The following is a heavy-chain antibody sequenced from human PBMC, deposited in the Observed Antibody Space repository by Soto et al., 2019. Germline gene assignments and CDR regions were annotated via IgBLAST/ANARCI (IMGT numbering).Heavy chain of an antibody. J-gene: IGHJ4*02. CDR1: GFTFSSYA. D-gene: IGHD3-22*01. CDR3: ARGSYYDSSGRTTIIDY. V-gene: IGHV3-30-3*01. Sequence: GGSLRLSCAASGFTFSSYAMHWVRQAPGKGLEWVAVISYDGSNKYYADSVKGRFTISRDNSKNTLYLQMNSLRAEDTAVYYCARGSYYDSSGRTTIIDYWGQGTLVTVSS. CDR2: ISYDGSNK.